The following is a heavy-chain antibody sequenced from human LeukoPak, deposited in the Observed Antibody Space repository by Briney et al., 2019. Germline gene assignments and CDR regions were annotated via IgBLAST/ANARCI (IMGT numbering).Heavy chain of an antibody. CDR1: GFTFSSYS. J-gene: IGHJ3*02. Sequence: GGSLRLSCAASGFTFSSYSMNWVRQAPGKGLEWVSSISSSSSYIYYADSVKGRFTISRDNAKNSLYLQMNSLRAEDTAVYYCARDQSPNYYDSSGYYYDIGDAFDIWGQGTMVTVSS. V-gene: IGHV3-21*01. CDR2: ISSSSSYI. CDR3: ARDQSPNYYDSSGYYYDIGDAFDI. D-gene: IGHD3-22*01.